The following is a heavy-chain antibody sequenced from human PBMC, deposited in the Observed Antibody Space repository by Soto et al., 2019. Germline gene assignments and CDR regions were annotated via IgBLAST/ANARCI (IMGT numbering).Heavy chain of an antibody. CDR1: GGSISSGDYY. V-gene: IGHV4-30-4*01. D-gene: IGHD2-15*01. CDR3: ARDLEGRGGAVDH. Sequence: QVQLQESGPGLVKPSLTLSLTCTVSGGSISSGDYYWHWFRQPPGKGLEWIGYIYKSGSIYYNPSLNSRATISLDTSKNQFSLRLSSVTAADTAIYYCARDLEGRGGAVDHWGQGTLVTVSS. J-gene: IGHJ4*02. CDR2: IYKSGSI.